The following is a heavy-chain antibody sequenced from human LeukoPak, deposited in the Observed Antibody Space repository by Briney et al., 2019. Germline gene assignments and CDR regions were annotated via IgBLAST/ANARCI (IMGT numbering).Heavy chain of an antibody. J-gene: IGHJ6*04. CDR2: ISYDGSNK. CDR1: GFTFSSYA. CDR3: ARDQMVRGVIYYYGMDV. D-gene: IGHD3-10*01. V-gene: IGHV3-30*04. Sequence: GGSLRLSCAASGFTFSSYAMHWVRQAPGKGLEWGAVISYDGSNKYYADSVKGRFTISRDNSKNTLYLQMNSLRAEDTAVYYCARDQMVRGVIYYYGMDVWGKGTTVTVSS.